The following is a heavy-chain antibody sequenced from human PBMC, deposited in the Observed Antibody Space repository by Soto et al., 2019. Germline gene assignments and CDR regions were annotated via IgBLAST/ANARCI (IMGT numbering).Heavy chain of an antibody. Sequence: GGSLRLSFSASGFIFSESTLYWVREVPGKGLEAISAVSTSGRSTYYADSVKDRFTISRDNSKNTLFLQMGSLRPEDTAIYYCVTQAHGSDGVAFDYWGQGIQVTVSS. CDR2: VSTSGRST. J-gene: IGHJ4*02. CDR1: GFIFSEST. V-gene: IGHV3-64D*06. D-gene: IGHD3-10*01. CDR3: VTQAHGSDGVAFDY.